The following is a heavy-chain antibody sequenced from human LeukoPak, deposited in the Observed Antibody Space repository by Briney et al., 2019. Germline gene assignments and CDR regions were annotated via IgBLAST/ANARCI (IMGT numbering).Heavy chain of an antibody. J-gene: IGHJ3*01. CDR3: AKDLPRPDGYKPAPAL. Sequence: GGSLRLSCAASGFTFSSYAMSWVRQAPGKGLEWVSAISGSGGSTYYADSVKGRFTISRDNSKNPLYLQMNSLRAEDTAVYYCAKDLPRPDGYKPAPALWGQGTMATVSS. CDR1: GFTFSSYA. D-gene: IGHD5-24*01. CDR2: ISGSGGST. V-gene: IGHV3-23*01.